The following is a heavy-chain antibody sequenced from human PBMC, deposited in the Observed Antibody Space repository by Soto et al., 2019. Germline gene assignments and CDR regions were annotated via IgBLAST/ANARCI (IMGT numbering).Heavy chain of an antibody. Sequence: QVQLQQWGAGLLKPSETLSLTCAVYGGSFSGYYWSWIRQPPGKGLEWIGEINHSGSTNYNPSLKSRVIISVDTSKNQFSLKLSSVTAADTAVYYCARGHSGSYFGAFDIWGQGTMVTVSS. D-gene: IGHD1-26*01. CDR1: GGSFSGYY. J-gene: IGHJ3*02. CDR2: INHSGST. CDR3: ARGHSGSYFGAFDI. V-gene: IGHV4-34*01.